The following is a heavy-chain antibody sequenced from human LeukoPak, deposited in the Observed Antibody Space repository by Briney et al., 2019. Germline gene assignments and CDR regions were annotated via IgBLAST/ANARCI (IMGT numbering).Heavy chain of an antibody. CDR3: ARHKGNSYGPWDD. D-gene: IGHD3-10*01. CDR1: GASVSSYY. Sequence: PSETLSLTCTVSGASVSSYYWSWIRQPPGKKLESIEYFSYSGNTNYNPSLQSRVTISVDTSKNQFSLRLNSVTAADTAVYYCARHKGNSYGPWDDWGQGTLVTVSS. J-gene: IGHJ4*02. CDR2: FSYSGNT. V-gene: IGHV4-59*08.